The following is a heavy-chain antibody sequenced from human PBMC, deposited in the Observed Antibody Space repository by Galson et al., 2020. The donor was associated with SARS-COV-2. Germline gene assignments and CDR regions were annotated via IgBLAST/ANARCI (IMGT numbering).Heavy chain of an antibody. D-gene: IGHD3-22*01. Sequence: GGSLRLSCAASGFTFSSYWMHWVRQAPGKGLVWVSRINSDGSSTSYADSVKGRFTISRDNAKNTLYLQMNSLRAEDTAVYYCARVDLDPYYYDRPDYWGQGTLVTVSS. CDR3: ARVDLDPYYYDRPDY. J-gene: IGHJ4*02. CDR1: GFTFSSYW. V-gene: IGHV3-74*01. CDR2: INSDGSST.